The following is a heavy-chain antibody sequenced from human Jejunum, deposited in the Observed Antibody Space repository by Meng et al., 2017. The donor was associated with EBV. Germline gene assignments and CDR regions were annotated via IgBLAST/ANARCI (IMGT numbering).Heavy chain of an antibody. D-gene: IGHD3-10*01. CDR1: GVSLSTYW. CDR3: ATGQGDSRYYFDS. V-gene: IGHV3-74*01. Sequence: LVGSGGSVVQPGQSLRLSCAASGVSLSTYWMHWVRQAPGKGLVWVSRISSDGRSITYADSVKGRFTISRDNAKNTLYLQMNSLRVEDTAVYYCATGQGDSRYYFDSWSQGTLVTVSS. J-gene: IGHJ4*02. CDR2: ISSDGRSI.